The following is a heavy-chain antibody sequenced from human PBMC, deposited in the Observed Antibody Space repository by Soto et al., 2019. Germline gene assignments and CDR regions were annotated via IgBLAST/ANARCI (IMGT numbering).Heavy chain of an antibody. J-gene: IGHJ4*02. D-gene: IGHD5-12*01. Sequence: WASVKVSCKTSGYTFTDYYIHWVRQAPGQGLEWMGWINPNSGGTNYAQKFQGRVTMTRDTSISTAYMELSRLRSDDTAVYYCARDGYSGYDFDYWGQGTLVTVSS. CDR1: GYTFTDYY. V-gene: IGHV1-2*02. CDR2: INPNSGGT. CDR3: ARDGYSGYDFDY.